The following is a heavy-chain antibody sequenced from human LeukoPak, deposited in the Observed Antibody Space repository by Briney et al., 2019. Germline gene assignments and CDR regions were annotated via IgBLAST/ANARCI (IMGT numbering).Heavy chain of an antibody. CDR2: ISSSGSTI. D-gene: IGHD3-22*01. Sequence: GGSLRLSCAASGFTFSSYEMNWVRQAPGKGLEWVSYISSSGSTIYYADSVKGRFTISRDNAKNTLYLQMNSLRAEDTAVYYCARGYYYDSSGYQHTTFGDYWGQGTLVTVSS. J-gene: IGHJ4*02. CDR3: ARGYYYDSSGYQHTTFGDY. V-gene: IGHV3-48*03. CDR1: GFTFSSYE.